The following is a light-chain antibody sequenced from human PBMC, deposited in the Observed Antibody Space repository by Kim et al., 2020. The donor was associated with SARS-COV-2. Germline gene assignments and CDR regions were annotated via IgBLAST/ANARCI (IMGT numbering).Light chain of an antibody. Sequence: SESVENRVPTTCRASQGISNYFARYQQNPGKVPKLLIYGTSTLQPGVPSRFSGSGSGTDFPLTSSSMQTEDVATYYCQKYNSGPYTFGQGTKLEI. CDR2: GTS. V-gene: IGKV1-27*01. CDR1: QGISNY. CDR3: QKYNSGPYT. J-gene: IGKJ2*01.